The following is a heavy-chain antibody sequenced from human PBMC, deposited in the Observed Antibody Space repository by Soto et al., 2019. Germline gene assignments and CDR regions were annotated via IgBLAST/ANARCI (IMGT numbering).Heavy chain of an antibody. CDR1: GGTFSSYA. V-gene: IGHV1-69*01. J-gene: IGHJ6*02. D-gene: IGHD2-2*02. CDR3: AGGLTRRKPATSICSSTSGYTHDYYGMDV. CDR2: IIPIFGTA. Sequence: QVQLVQSGAEVKKPGSSVKVSCKASGGTFSSYAISWVRQAPGQGLEWMGGIIPIFGTANYAQKFQGRVTMTEDAGKSTAYMELSSLRAEDTAASYCAGGLTRRKPATSICSSTSGYTHDYYGMDVWGQGTTVTVSS.